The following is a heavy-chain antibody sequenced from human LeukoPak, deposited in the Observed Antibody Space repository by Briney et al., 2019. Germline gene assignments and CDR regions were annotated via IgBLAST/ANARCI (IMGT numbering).Heavy chain of an antibody. Sequence: GSVTVSRMASGYTFTSHDMNWVRQAAGQGLEWMGWMNPNSGNADYAQKFQGSVTMTRETSIKTAYMELYSLTSEDRAVYYCARDNSARGANWFDPWGQGTLVTVSS. J-gene: IGHJ5*02. D-gene: IGHD6-25*01. CDR1: GYTFTSHD. CDR3: ARDNSARGANWFDP. CDR2: MNPNSGNA. V-gene: IGHV1-8*01.